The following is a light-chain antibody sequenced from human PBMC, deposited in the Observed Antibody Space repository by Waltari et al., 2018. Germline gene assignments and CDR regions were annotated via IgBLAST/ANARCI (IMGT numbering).Light chain of an antibody. CDR1: SSNIGSNS. J-gene: IGLJ3*02. CDR3: AAWDDSLSGRV. V-gene: IGLV1-47*01. Sequence: QSVLTQPPSASGTPGQRVTISCSGSSSNIGSNSVYWYQQLPGTAPTLRIYRNNQRPSGVPDRFSGSKSGTSASLAISGLRSEDEADYYCAAWDDSLSGRVFGGGTKLTVL. CDR2: RNN.